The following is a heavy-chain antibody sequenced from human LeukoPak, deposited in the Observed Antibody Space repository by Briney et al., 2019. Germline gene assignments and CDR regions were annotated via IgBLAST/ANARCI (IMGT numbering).Heavy chain of an antibody. V-gene: IGHV1-8*02. CDR2: MNPNSANT. CDR3: ARAIRYQLLSDY. Sequence: ASVKVSCKTSGYTFSTYDINWLRQAAGQGLEWMGWMNPNSANTDFAQKFQGRAAITRDTSTATAYLELSGLTFEDTAVYYCARAIRYQLLSDYWGQGTLATVSS. J-gene: IGHJ4*02. D-gene: IGHD2-2*01. CDR1: GYTFSTYD.